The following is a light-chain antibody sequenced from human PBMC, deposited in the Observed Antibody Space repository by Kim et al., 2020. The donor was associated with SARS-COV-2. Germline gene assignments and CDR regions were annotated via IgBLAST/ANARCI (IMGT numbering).Light chain of an antibody. CDR3: QTWDTGIGV. J-gene: IGLJ3*02. CDR2: LNSDGSH. V-gene: IGLV4-69*01. CDR1: SGHSSYA. Sequence: QPVLIQSPSASASLGASVKLTCTLSSGHSSYAIAWHQQQPEKGPRYLMKLNSDGSHRKGDGIPDRFSGSSSGAERYLTISSLQSEDEADYYCQTWDTGIGVFGGGTQLTVL.